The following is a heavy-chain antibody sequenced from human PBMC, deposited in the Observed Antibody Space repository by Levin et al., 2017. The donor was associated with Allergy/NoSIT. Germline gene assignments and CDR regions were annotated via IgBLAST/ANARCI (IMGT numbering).Heavy chain of an antibody. CDR2: ISGSGGST. V-gene: IGHV3-23*01. Sequence: ETLSLTCAASGFTFSSYAMSWVRQAPGKGLEWVSAISGSGGSTYYADSVKGRFTISRDNSKNTLYLQMNSLRAEDTAVYYCAKSRLKGIAVAGTVDYWGQGTLVTVSS. D-gene: IGHD6-19*01. J-gene: IGHJ4*02. CDR3: AKSRLKGIAVAGTVDY. CDR1: GFTFSSYA.